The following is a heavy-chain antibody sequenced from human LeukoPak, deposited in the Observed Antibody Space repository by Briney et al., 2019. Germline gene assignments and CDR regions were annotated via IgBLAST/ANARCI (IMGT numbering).Heavy chain of an antibody. CDR3: ARDRSNYLGGYYYYGMDV. CDR2: IYSGGGT. V-gene: IGHV3-53*01. Sequence: AGGSLRLSCAASGFTVSNTYMSWVRQAPGKGLEWVSHIYSGGGTYSADPVKGRFIISRDISKNTLYLQMNSLRAEDTAVYYWARDRSNYLGGYYYYGMDVWGQGTTVTVSS. CDR1: GFTVSNTY. J-gene: IGHJ6*02. D-gene: IGHD4-11*01.